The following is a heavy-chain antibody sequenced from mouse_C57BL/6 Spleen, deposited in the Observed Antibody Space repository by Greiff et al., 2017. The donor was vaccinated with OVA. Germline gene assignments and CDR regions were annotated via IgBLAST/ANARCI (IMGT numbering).Heavy chain of an antibody. CDR1: GFTFSDAW. D-gene: IGHD1-2*01. CDR3: TRRGPLWYYGPYFDY. CDR2: IRNKANNHAT. Sequence: GGSMKLSCAASGFTFSDAWMDWVRQSPEKGLEWVAEIRNKANNHATYYAESVKGRFTISRDDSKSSVYLQMNSLRAEDTGIYDCTRRGPLWYYGPYFDYWGKGTTLTVSS. V-gene: IGHV6-6*01. J-gene: IGHJ2*01.